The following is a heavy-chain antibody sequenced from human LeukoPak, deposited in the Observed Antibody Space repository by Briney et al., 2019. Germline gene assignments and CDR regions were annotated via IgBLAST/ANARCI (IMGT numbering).Heavy chain of an antibody. CDR1: GFTFRTHW. J-gene: IGHJ4*02. CDR3: ARASTTVPNLLDH. CDR2: IKGDGSST. D-gene: IGHD4-17*01. V-gene: IGHV3-74*01. Sequence: GSLRLSCAASGFTFRTHWMHWVRQAPGQGLGWVARIKGDGSSTIYADSVKGRFTISRDNSKNTLYLQTSSLRAEDTAVYYCARASTTVPNLLDHWGRGTLVTVSS.